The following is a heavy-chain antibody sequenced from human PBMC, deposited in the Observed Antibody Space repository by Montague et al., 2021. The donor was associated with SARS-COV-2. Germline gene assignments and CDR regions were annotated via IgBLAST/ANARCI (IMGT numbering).Heavy chain of an antibody. J-gene: IGHJ4*02. CDR1: GFTFSAYA. CDR3: AKGMNRMVQGIIIWKNGDYFDY. V-gene: IGHV3-23*01. CDR2: VSGGVGNT. D-gene: IGHD3-10*01. Sequence: LRLSCAASGFTFSAYAMNWVRQAPGRGLEWVAGVSGGVGNTYYADSVKGRFTISRDNSKKALYLQLNTLRPEDTAVYYCAKGMNRMVQGIIIWKNGDYFDYWGQGTLVAVSS.